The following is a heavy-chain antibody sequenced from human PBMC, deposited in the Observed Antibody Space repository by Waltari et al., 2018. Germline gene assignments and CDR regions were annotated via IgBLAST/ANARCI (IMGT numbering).Heavy chain of an antibody. Sequence: QVQLQESGPGLVKPSETLSLTCTVPGGSISSYYWSWIRQPAGKGLEWIGRIYTSGSSNYNPSLKSRVSMSVDTSKNQFSLKLSSVTAADTAIYYCAREAGATRFFDYWGQGTLVTVSS. CDR2: IYTSGSS. V-gene: IGHV4-4*07. J-gene: IGHJ4*02. CDR3: AREAGATRFFDY. D-gene: IGHD5-12*01. CDR1: GGSISSYY.